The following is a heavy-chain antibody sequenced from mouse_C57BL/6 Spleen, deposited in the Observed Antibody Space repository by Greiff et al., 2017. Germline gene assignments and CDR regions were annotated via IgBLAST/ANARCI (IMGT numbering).Heavy chain of an antibody. V-gene: IGHV1-64*01. CDR1: GYTFTSSW. Sequence: QVQLTPPRAGLVKPRASVKLSCHASGYTFTSSWMRWVKQRPGQGLELSGMIHPNSVSTNYNEKFKSNATLTLYKTSSIADMQPSSLTSVDSAVYYCARSGYYCSSKAVYAMDYWGQGTSVTVSS. D-gene: IGHD1-1*01. CDR3: ARSGYYCSSKAVYAMDY. CDR2: IHPNSVST. J-gene: IGHJ4*01.